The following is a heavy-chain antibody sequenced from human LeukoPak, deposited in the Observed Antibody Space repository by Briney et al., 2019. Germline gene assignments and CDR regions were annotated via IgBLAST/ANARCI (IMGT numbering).Heavy chain of an antibody. V-gene: IGHV4-39*01. J-gene: IGHJ4*02. Sequence: SETLSLTCTVSGGSISSSSYYWGWIRQPPGKGLEWIGSIYYSGSTYYSPSLKSRVTISVDTSKNQFSLKLSSVTAADTAVYYCAGGYCSSTSCYTGAGYWGQGTLVTVSS. CDR3: AGGYCSSTSCYTGAGY. CDR2: IYYSGST. D-gene: IGHD2-2*02. CDR1: GGSISSSSYY.